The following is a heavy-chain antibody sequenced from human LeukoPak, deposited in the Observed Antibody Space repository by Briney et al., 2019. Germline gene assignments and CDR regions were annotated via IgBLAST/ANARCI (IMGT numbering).Heavy chain of an antibody. CDR1: GFIFSSYT. D-gene: IGHD3-3*01. J-gene: IGHJ6*03. CDR3: ARDRQSVTIFGVLIPIYMDV. CDR2: ISSSSSYI. V-gene: IGHV3-21*01. Sequence: GGSLRLSCAASGFIFSSYTMNWVRQAPGKGLEWVSFISSSSSYIYHADSVKGRFTISRDNAKNSLYLQMNSLRAEDTAVYYCARDRQSVTIFGVLIPIYMDVWGKGTTVTVSS.